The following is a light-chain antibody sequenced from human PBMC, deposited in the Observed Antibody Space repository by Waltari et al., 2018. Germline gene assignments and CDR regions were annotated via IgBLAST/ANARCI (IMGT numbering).Light chain of an antibody. CDR3: QQSYSSPRS. CDR2: GES. Sequence: DILVTKSPSSLSASVGDRGTITCRASQTINTYINWFQQKPGKAPKLLIYGESTLQSGVPSMFSGSGLGTVFTLTINNLQPEDVATYHCQQSYSSPRSFGQGTKLEI. CDR1: QTINTY. J-gene: IGKJ2*03. V-gene: IGKV1-39*01.